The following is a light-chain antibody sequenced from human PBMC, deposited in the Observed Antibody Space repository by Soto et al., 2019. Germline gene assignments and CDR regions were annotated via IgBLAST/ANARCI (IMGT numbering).Light chain of an antibody. CDR3: SSYTSSSTVV. CDR2: EVT. Sequence: QSVLSQPASVSGSPGQSVTISCTGTSSDIGSYNLVSWYHHRPGQAPKLVIYEVTRRPSVDSNRFSGSKSGNTASLTISGLQAEDEGDYYCSSYTSSSTVVFGGGTKLTVL. CDR1: SSDIGSYNL. V-gene: IGLV2-14*02. J-gene: IGLJ2*01.